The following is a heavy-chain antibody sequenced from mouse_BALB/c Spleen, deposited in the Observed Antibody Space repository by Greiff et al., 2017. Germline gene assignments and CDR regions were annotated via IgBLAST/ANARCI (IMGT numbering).Heavy chain of an antibody. V-gene: IGHV5-6-3*01. CDR2: INSNGGST. Sequence: EVKLVESGGGLVQPGGSLKLSCAASGFTFSSYGMSWVRQTPDKRLELVATINSNGGSTYYPDSVKGRFTISRDNAKNTLYLQMSSLKSEDTAMYYCARRIYYDYDVAYWGQGTLVTVSA. J-gene: IGHJ3*01. D-gene: IGHD2-4*01. CDR1: GFTFSSYG. CDR3: ARRIYYDYDVAY.